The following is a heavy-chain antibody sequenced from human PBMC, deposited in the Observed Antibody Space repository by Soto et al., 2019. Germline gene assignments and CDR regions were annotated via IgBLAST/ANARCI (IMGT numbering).Heavy chain of an antibody. Sequence: GGSLRLSCAASGFTVSSNYMSWVRQAPGKGLEWVSVIYSGGSTYYADSVKGRFTISRDNSKNTLYLQMNSLRAEDTAVYYCARIDTEQWLVLPLWGQGTLVTVSS. CDR2: IYSGGST. J-gene: IGHJ4*02. CDR3: ARIDTEQWLVLPL. D-gene: IGHD6-19*01. CDR1: GFTVSSNY. V-gene: IGHV3-66*01.